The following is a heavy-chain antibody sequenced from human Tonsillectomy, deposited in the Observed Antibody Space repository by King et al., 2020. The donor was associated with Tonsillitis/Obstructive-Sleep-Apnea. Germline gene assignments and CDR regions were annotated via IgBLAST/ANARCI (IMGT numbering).Heavy chain of an antibody. D-gene: IGHD2-2*01. CDR2: IWYDGSNK. J-gene: IGHJ5*02. Sequence: VQLVESGGGVVQPGRSLRLSCAASGFTFSSYGMHWVRQAPGKGLEWVAVIWYDGSNKYYADSVKGRFTISRDNSKNTLYLQMNSLRAEDTAVYYCARGRVDCSSTSCYAALWFDPWGQGTLVTVSS. V-gene: IGHV3-33*01. CDR1: GFTFSSYG. CDR3: ARGRVDCSSTSCYAALWFDP.